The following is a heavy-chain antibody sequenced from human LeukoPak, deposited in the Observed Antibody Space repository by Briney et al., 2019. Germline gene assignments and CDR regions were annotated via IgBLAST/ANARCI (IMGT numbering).Heavy chain of an antibody. V-gene: IGHV1-69*05. J-gene: IGHJ4*02. CDR3: ANALAAAASYYFDY. CDR2: IIPIFGTA. Sequence: GASVKVSCKASGGTFSSYAISWVRQAPGQGLEWMGGIIPIFGTANYAQKFQGRVTITTDESTSTAYMELSSLRSEDTAVYYCANALAAAASYYFDYWGQGTLVTVSS. D-gene: IGHD6-13*01. CDR1: GGTFSSYA.